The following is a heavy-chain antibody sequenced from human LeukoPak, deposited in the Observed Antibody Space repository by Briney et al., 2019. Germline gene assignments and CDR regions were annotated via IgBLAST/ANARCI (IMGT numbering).Heavy chain of an antibody. Sequence: PSETLSLTCTVSGDSISTYYWSWIRQSPGKGLEWIGYIYHSGSTKYNPSLKSRVTISVDTSKKQFSLKLSSVTAADTAVYYCARQTRNWTFDYWGQGTLVTVSS. V-gene: IGHV4-59*01. CDR3: ARQTRNWTFDY. D-gene: IGHD1-1*01. J-gene: IGHJ4*02. CDR2: IYHSGST. CDR1: GDSISTYY.